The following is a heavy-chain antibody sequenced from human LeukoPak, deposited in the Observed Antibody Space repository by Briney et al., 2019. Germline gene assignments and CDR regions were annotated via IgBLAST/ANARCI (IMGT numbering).Heavy chain of an antibody. V-gene: IGHV1-2*02. Sequence: ASVKVSFKASGYTFIAYYMHWGRQAPGQGGEWMGWINPNSGGTNYAQKFQGRVTMTRDTSISTVYMELSRLRSDDTAVYYCARDSCSSTSCLSIDDYWGQGTLVTVSS. CDR2: INPNSGGT. CDR1: GYTFIAYY. J-gene: IGHJ4*02. CDR3: ARDSCSSTSCLSIDDY. D-gene: IGHD2-2*01.